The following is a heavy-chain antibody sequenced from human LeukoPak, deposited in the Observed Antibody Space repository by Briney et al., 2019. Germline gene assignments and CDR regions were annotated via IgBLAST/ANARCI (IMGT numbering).Heavy chain of an antibody. CDR3: ARYHSSGLVY. CDR2: IYYTGST. D-gene: IGHD6-19*01. J-gene: IGHJ4*02. Sequence: SETLSLTCTVSGGSISSYYWSWIRQPPGKGLEWIGNIYYTGSTSYNPSLKNRVTISVDTSKNQFSLKLTSVTAADTAVYYCARYHSSGLVYWGQGTLVTVSS. CDR1: GGSISSYY. V-gene: IGHV4-59*08.